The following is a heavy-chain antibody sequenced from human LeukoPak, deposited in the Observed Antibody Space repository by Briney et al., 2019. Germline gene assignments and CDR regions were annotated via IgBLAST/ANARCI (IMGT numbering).Heavy chain of an antibody. CDR3: ARAFGGSMGYNWFDH. J-gene: IGHJ5*02. D-gene: IGHD6-25*01. CDR1: GGSISSYY. V-gene: IGHV4-59*01. CDR2: IYYYGST. Sequence: SGTLPLTCTVTGGSISSYYWSWIRQPPGKGLEGMGYIYYYGSTNYNPSLKSRVTISVDTSKNHFSLKLSSGTAADAAVYCCARAFGGSMGYNWFDHWGQGTLVTVSS.